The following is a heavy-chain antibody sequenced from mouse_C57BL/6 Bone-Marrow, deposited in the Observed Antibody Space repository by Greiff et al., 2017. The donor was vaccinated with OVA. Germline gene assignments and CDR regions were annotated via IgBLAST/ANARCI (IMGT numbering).Heavy chain of an antibody. V-gene: IGHV1-62-2*01. Sequence: QVQLKQSGAELVKPGASVKLSCKASGYTFTEYTIHWVKQRSGQGLEWIGWFYPGSGSIKYNEKFKDKATMTADKSSSTAYMELSRMTSDESAVYFCSTREEDYDYGCVFFAYWGQGTLVTVSA. J-gene: IGHJ3*01. CDR3: STREEDYDYGCVFFAY. CDR2: FYPGSGSI. D-gene: IGHD2-4*01. CDR1: GYTFTEYT.